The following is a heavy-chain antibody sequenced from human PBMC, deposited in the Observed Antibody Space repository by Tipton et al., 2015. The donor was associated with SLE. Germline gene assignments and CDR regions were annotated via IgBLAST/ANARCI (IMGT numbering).Heavy chain of an antibody. V-gene: IGHV4-59*01. CDR3: AIERDGYNVDF. D-gene: IGHD5-24*01. Sequence: LRLSCTVSGGSISSYYWSWIRQPPGKGLEWIGYIYYSGSTNYNPSLKSRVTISVDTSKNQFSLKLSSVTAADTAVYYCAIERDGYNVDFWGQGTLVTVSS. CDR2: IYYSGST. CDR1: GGSISSYY. J-gene: IGHJ4*02.